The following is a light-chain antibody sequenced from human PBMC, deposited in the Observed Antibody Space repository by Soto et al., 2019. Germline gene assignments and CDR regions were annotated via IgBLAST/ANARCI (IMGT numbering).Light chain of an antibody. CDR1: PGVSTN. CDR3: QKYNSAPLT. CDR2: AAS. J-gene: IGKJ4*01. Sequence: EILMTQSPATLSVSPGERATLSCRASPGVSTNLAWYQHKPGQAPRLLIYAASTRATGIPARFSGSGSGTDFTLTISSLQPEDVAAYYCQKYNSAPLTFGGGTKVDIK. V-gene: IGKV3-15*01.